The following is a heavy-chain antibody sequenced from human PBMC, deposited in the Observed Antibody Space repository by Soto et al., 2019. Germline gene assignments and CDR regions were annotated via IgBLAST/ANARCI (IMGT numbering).Heavy chain of an antibody. D-gene: IGHD4-17*01. Sequence: GGSLRLSCAASGFTLSTYTMNWVRQAPGKGLEWLSHIRVGSGTIDYADSVKGRFTISRDIAKNSLFLQMNSLRDEDTAVYYCARGRGDFDKSYFDSWGQGTLVTVSS. J-gene: IGHJ4*02. CDR3: ARGRGDFDKSYFDS. CDR1: GFTLSTYT. CDR2: IRVGSGTI. V-gene: IGHV3-48*02.